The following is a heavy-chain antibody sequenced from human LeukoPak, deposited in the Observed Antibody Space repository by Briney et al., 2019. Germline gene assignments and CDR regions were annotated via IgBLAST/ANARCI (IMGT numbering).Heavy chain of an antibody. J-gene: IGHJ4*02. CDR1: GGSFSGYY. V-gene: IGHV4-34*01. CDR3: ARPGRDGYYDFWSGPNYYFDY. D-gene: IGHD3-3*01. CDR2: INHSGST. Sequence: SETLSLTCALYGGSFSGYYSSWMRQPPGKGLEWIGEINHSGSTNYNPSLKSRATISVDTSKNQFSLKLSSVTAADTAVYYCARPGRDGYYDFWSGPNYYFDYWGQGTLVTVSS.